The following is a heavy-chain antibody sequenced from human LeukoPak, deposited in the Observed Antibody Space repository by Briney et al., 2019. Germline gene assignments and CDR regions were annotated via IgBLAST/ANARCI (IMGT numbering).Heavy chain of an antibody. D-gene: IGHD2-15*01. V-gene: IGHV3-30*04. CDR1: GFTFSSYA. Sequence: PGGSLRLSCAASGFTFSSYAMHWVRQAPGKGLEWVAVISYDGSNKYYADSVKGRFTISRDNSKNTLYLQMSSLRAEDTAVYYCARGGYVVVVAATDYWGQGTLVTVSS. CDR3: ARGGYVVVVAATDY. J-gene: IGHJ4*02. CDR2: ISYDGSNK.